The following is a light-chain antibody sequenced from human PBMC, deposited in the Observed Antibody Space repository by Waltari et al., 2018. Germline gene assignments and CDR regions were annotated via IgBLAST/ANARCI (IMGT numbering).Light chain of an antibody. Sequence: DIVMTQFPLSLSVTPGEPASISCRSSQSLLNSNGYNYLDWYLQRPGQSPQLLIFLGSHRPAGVSARFTGSGSETDFTLTISTVEADDVGVYYCMQAQQFPSTFGQGTNLEIK. V-gene: IGKV2-28*01. CDR3: MQAQQFPST. CDR2: LGS. CDR1: QSLLNSNGYNY. J-gene: IGKJ2*02.